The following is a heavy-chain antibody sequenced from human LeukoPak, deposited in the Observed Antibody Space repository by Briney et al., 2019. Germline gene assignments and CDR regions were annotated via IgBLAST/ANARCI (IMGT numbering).Heavy chain of an antibody. D-gene: IGHD6-19*01. CDR3: ARDPYSGGYGAYYYYYMDV. V-gene: IGHV3-21*01. CDR1: GFTFSTYS. J-gene: IGHJ6*03. CDR2: ITTSSSYM. Sequence: GGSLRLSCAASGFTFSTYSMNWVRRTPGKGLEWVSSITTSSSYMFYADSVRGRFTISRDNAENSLYLQMNSLRDEDTAVYYCARDPYSGGYGAYYYYYMDVWGKGTTVTVSS.